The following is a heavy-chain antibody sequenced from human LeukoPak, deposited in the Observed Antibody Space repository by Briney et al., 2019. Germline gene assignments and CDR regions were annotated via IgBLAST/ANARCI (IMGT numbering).Heavy chain of an antibody. CDR1: GLTFSSYG. D-gene: IGHD5-12*01. Sequence: GGTLRLSCAASGLTFSSYGMSWVRQAPGKGLEWVSAISGSGGSTYYADSVKGRFTISRDNSKNTLYLQMNSLRAEDTAVYYCAKDQWLRTPPFDYWGQGTLVTVSS. J-gene: IGHJ4*02. CDR3: AKDQWLRTPPFDY. CDR2: ISGSGGST. V-gene: IGHV3-23*01.